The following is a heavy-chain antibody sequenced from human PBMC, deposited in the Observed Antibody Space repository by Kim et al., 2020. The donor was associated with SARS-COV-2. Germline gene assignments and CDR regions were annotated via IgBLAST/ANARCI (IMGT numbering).Heavy chain of an antibody. CDR3: VKGSGYYPADWFDS. D-gene: IGHD3-3*01. V-gene: IGHV3-9*01. J-gene: IGHJ5*01. Sequence: YAASVEGRFTISRDTAKNTLYVQMNSLRLEDTALYYCVKGSGYYPADWFDSWGQGTLVTVSS.